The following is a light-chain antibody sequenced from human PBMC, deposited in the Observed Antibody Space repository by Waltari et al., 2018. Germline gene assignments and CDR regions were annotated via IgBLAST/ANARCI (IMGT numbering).Light chain of an antibody. CDR2: GVS. Sequence: LTHSPGTLSLYPGERATLPCRASRTVYSDYLAWYQQKSGQAPSLLIYGVSNRAPGVADRFSGSGSGTDFYLTITRLEPEDAAVYFCQHYGGFPWSFGQGTKVEIK. J-gene: IGKJ1*01. CDR1: RTVYSDY. V-gene: IGKV3-20*01. CDR3: QHYGGFPWS.